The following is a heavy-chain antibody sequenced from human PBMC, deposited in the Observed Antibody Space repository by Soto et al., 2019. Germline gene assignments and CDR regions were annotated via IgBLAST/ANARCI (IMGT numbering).Heavy chain of an antibody. CDR3: AGAYSSSWYTYNWFDP. D-gene: IGHD6-13*01. V-gene: IGHV4-39*01. CDR2: IDYSGST. J-gene: IGHJ5*02. CDR1: GGSISSSSYY. Sequence: QLQLQESGPGLVKPSETLSLTCTVSGGSISSSSYYWGWIRQPPGKGLEWIGSIDYSGSTYYNPSLKSRVTIAVDTSKNQFSLRLSSVTAADTAVYYCAGAYSSSWYTYNWFDPWGQGSPVTVSS.